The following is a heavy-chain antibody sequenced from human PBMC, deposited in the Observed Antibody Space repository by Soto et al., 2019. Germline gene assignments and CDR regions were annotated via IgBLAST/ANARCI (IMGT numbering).Heavy chain of an antibody. Sequence: SETLSLTCTVSGGSISSSSYYWGWIRQPPGKGLEWIGYIYFSGRTYYNPSLKSRVTISVDTSKNQFSLKLSSVTAADTAVYYCARRWCSSTSCHFDYWGQGTLVTVSS. J-gene: IGHJ4*02. V-gene: IGHV4-39*01. CDR1: GGSISSSSYY. CDR3: ARRWCSSTSCHFDY. D-gene: IGHD2-2*01. CDR2: IYFSGRT.